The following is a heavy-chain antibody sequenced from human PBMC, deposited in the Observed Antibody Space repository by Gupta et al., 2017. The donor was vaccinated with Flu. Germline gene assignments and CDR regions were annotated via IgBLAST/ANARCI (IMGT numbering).Heavy chain of an antibody. J-gene: IGHJ3*02. D-gene: IGHD3-10*01. CDR2: IWYNGKKS. CDR1: SRLG. Sequence: SRLGMQWVPQAPGRGLECVVVIWYNGKKSSEAYSGKGRFTSSRNNSKTTLSLQINSLGAEDTAIYYWVRERGPFDVFDIWGQGTMVTVSS. V-gene: IGHV3-33*01. CDR3: VRERGPFDVFDI.